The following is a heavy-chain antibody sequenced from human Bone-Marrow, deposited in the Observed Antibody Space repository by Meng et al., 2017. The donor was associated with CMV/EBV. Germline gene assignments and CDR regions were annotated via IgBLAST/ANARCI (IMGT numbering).Heavy chain of an antibody. J-gene: IGHJ6*02. CDR3: AREGYCSSTSCPRAMDV. CDR2: IYDSGNT. CDR1: GGSISGYY. D-gene: IGHD2-2*01. V-gene: IGHV4-59*01. Sequence: SETLSLTCTVSGGSISGYYWSWIRQPPEKGLEWIGYIYDSGNTNYNPSLKSRVTISVDTSKNQFFLNLRSVTAADTAVYYCAREGYCSSTSCPRAMDVWGQGTTVTVSS.